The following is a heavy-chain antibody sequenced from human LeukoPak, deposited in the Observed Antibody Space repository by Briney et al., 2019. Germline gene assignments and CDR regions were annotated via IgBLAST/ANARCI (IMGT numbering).Heavy chain of an antibody. J-gene: IGHJ6*03. Sequence: ASVKVSYKASGYTFTSYGISWVRQAPGQGLEWMGWISAYNGNTNYAQKLQGRVTMTTDTSTSTAYMELRGLRSDDTAVYYCAKGSADPSYYYYMDVWGKGTTVTVSS. V-gene: IGHV1-18*01. CDR2: ISAYNGNT. D-gene: IGHD3-10*01. CDR3: AKGSADPSYYYYMDV. CDR1: GYTFTSYG.